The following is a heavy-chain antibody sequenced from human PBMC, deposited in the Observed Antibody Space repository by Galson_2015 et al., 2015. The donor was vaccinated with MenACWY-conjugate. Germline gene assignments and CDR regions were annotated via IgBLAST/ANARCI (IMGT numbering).Heavy chain of an antibody. CDR3: AQGAGSRWFDP. CDR2: ISTTGGTT. V-gene: IGHV3-23*01. D-gene: IGHD3-10*01. CDR1: GLTFGSYA. J-gene: IGHJ5*02. Sequence: SLRISCAASGLTFGSYAMSWVRQAPGKGLEWVSSISTTGGTTYYADSVKGRFTISRDNSKNTLYLQMNRLRAGDTAVYYCAQGAGSRWFDPWVQETLVTVSS.